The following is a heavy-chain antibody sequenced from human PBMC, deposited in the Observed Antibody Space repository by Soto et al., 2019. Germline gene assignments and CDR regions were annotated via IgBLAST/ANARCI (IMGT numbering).Heavy chain of an antibody. D-gene: IGHD3-22*01. CDR1: GFTFSSYA. CDR2: ISGSGGST. V-gene: IGHV3-23*01. Sequence: GGSLRRCCAASGFTFSSYAMRWVRQAPGKGLELVSAISGSGGSTYYADSVKGRFTISRDNSNNTLYLQMNSLRAEDTAVYYCSKSGLFDRSGYHHPHFDSWGHGALVTVSS. CDR3: SKSGLFDRSGYHHPHFDS. J-gene: IGHJ4*01.